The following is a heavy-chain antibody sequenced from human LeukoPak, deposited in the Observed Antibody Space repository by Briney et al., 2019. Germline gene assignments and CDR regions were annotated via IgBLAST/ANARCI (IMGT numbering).Heavy chain of an antibody. J-gene: IGHJ4*02. Sequence: GGSLRLSCLTSGFTFSTNAMSWVRQAPGKGLEWISGISGSGASTYYADSVTGRFTLSRDNSRNTLYLQMNSLRGDDTAVYYCAKDVGKWESLHFFDYWGQGTLVTVSS. D-gene: IGHD1-26*01. CDR1: GFTFSTNA. CDR3: AKDVGKWESLHFFDY. V-gene: IGHV3-23*01. CDR2: ISGSGAST.